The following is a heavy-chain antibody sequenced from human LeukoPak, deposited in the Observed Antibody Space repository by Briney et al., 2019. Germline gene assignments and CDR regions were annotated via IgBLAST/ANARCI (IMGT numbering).Heavy chain of an antibody. J-gene: IGHJ4*02. CDR3: ASLKYDSSGFYGSDY. D-gene: IGHD3-22*01. V-gene: IGHV4-61*09. CDR1: GGSISSGSHY. CDR2: IYASGST. Sequence: SETLSLTCTVSGGSISSGSHYWSWIRQPAGKGLEWIGHIYASGSTNYNPSLKSRVTMSVDTSKNQSSLKLSSVTAADTAVFYCASLKYDSSGFYGSDYWGQGTLVTVSS.